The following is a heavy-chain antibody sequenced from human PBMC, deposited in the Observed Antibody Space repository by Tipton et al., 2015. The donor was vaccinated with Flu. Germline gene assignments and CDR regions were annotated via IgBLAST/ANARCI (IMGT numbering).Heavy chain of an antibody. CDR3: ARDRWEYARGFDS. J-gene: IGHJ4*02. CDR2: IYHTGTT. V-gene: IGHV4-38-2*02. CDR1: GYSISSGYY. Sequence: TLSLTCGVSGYSISSGYYWGWIRQPPGKGLEWIGSIYHTGTTNYNPSLKSRVTISVDTSKNQFSLKLTSVTAADTAVYYCARDRWEYARGFDSWGQGTLVTVSS. D-gene: IGHD1-26*01.